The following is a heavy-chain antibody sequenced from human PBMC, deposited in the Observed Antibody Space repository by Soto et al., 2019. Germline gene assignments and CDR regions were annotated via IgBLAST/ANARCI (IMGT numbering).Heavy chain of an antibody. D-gene: IGHD2-15*01. Sequence: SQTLSLTCAISGDSVSSNTAAWNWIRQSPSRGLEWLGRTYYRSKWYNDYAVSVKSRITINPDTSKNQFSLHLNSVTPGNTAVYYCARGPTEYCSGGSCYRDGAFDIWSQGTLVTVSS. J-gene: IGHJ3*02. CDR2: TYYRSKWYN. CDR1: GDSVSSNTAA. CDR3: ARGPTEYCSGGSCYRDGAFDI. V-gene: IGHV6-1*01.